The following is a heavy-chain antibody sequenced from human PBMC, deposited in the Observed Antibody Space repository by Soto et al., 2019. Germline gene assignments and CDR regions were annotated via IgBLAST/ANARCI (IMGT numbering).Heavy chain of an antibody. Sequence: ASVKVSCKASGYTFTSHLISWVRQAPGQGPEWMGWIRVYNDNTTHAQKFQGRVTMTTDTSTSTAYMELRSLRSDDTAFYYCASSRSANPVAFDIWGHGTMVTVSS. J-gene: IGHJ3*02. D-gene: IGHD1-26*01. V-gene: IGHV1-18*04. CDR1: GYTFTSHL. CDR3: ASSRSANPVAFDI. CDR2: IRVYNDNT.